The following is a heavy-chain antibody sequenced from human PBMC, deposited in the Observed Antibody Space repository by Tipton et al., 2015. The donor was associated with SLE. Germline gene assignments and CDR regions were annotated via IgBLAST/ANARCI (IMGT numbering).Heavy chain of an antibody. D-gene: IGHD3-16*02. CDR2: INHSGST. Sequence: SCAVYGGAFSGYYWSWIRQPPGKGLEWIGEINHSGSTKYNPSLKSRVTISVDTSKNQFSLKLSSVTAADTAVYYCARSNYDYIWGSYRASAAADAFDIWGQGTMVTVSS. CDR3: ARSNYDYIWGSYRASAAADAFDI. V-gene: IGHV4-34*01. CDR1: GGAFSGYY. J-gene: IGHJ3*02.